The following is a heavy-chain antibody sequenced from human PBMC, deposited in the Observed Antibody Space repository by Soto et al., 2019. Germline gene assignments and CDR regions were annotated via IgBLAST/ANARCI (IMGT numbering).Heavy chain of an antibody. Sequence: SETLSLTCSVSGGSISSYYWSWTRQSPGKGLEWIGYIYYSGSTNYNPSLKSRVTISVDTSKNQFSLKLSSVTAADTAVYYCARSGDYVWYGMDVWGQGTTVTVSS. CDR2: IYYSGST. CDR1: GGSISSYY. CDR3: ARSGDYVWYGMDV. V-gene: IGHV4-59*01. D-gene: IGHD4-17*01. J-gene: IGHJ6*02.